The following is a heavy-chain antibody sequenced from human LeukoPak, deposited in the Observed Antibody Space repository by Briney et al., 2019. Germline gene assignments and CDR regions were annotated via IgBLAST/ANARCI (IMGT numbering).Heavy chain of an antibody. Sequence: SETLSLTCTASGGSISSYYWSWIRQPPGKGLEWIGYIYYSGSTNYNPSLKSRVTISVDTSKNQFSLKLSSVTAADTAVYYCARNVGATRGWFDPWGQGTLVTVSS. CDR1: GGSISSYY. V-gene: IGHV4-59*08. D-gene: IGHD1-26*01. CDR3: ARNVGATRGWFDP. CDR2: IYYSGST. J-gene: IGHJ5*02.